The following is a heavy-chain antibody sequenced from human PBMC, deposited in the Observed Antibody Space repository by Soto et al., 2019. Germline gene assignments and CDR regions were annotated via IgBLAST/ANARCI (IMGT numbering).Heavy chain of an antibody. CDR3: ARATLIVGANLPHY. V-gene: IGHV4-34*01. CDR1: GWSFSGYY. J-gene: IGHJ4*02. Sequence: SETLSLTCAFYGWSFSGYYWSLIRQPPGKGLEWIGEINHSGSTNYNPSLKSRVTISVDTSKNQFSLKLSSLRSEDTAVYYCARATLIVGANLPHYWGQGTLVTVSS. CDR2: INHSGST. D-gene: IGHD1-26*01.